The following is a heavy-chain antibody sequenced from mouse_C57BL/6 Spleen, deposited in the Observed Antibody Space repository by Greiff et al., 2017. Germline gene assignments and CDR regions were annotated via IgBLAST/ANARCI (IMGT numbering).Heavy chain of an antibody. CDR2: IDPEDGDT. CDR1: GYNIKDYY. D-gene: IGHD1-1*01. J-gene: IGHJ2*01. V-gene: IGHV14-1*01. Sequence: VQLKESGAELVRPGASVKLSCTASGYNIKDYYMHWVKQRPEQGLEWIGRIDPEDGDTEYAPRFQGKATMTADTSSNTAYLQRSSLTSADTAVYYCTTTNYYGSSYFDYWGHGTTLTVSS. CDR3: TTTNYYGSSYFDY.